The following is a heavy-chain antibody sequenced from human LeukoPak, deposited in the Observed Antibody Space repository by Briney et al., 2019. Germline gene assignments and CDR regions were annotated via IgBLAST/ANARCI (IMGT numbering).Heavy chain of an antibody. CDR3: ARDKPNRVRIVVVTRTIYYYYMDV. CDR2: IKQDGSEK. V-gene: IGHV3-7*01. J-gene: IGHJ6*03. D-gene: IGHD2-21*02. Sequence: GGSLRLSCAASGFTFSSYWMSWVRQAPGKGLEWVANIKQDGSEKYYVDSVKGRFTISRDNAKNSLYLQMNSLRAEDTAVYYCARDKPNRVRIVVVTRTIYYYYMDVWGKGTTVTVSS. CDR1: GFTFSSYW.